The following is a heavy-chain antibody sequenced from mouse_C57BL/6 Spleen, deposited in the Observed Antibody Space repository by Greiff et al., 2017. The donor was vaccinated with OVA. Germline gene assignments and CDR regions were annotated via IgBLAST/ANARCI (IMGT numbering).Heavy chain of an antibody. CDR2: INPNNGGT. Sequence: EVQLQQSGPELVKPGASVKISCKASGYTFTDYYMNWVKQSHGKSLEWIGDINPNNGGTSYNQKFKGKATLTVDKSSSTAYMELRSLTSEDSAVYYCARERNGNYSYAMDYWGQGTSVTVSS. D-gene: IGHD2-1*01. V-gene: IGHV1-26*01. J-gene: IGHJ4*01. CDR1: GYTFTDYY. CDR3: ARERNGNYSYAMDY.